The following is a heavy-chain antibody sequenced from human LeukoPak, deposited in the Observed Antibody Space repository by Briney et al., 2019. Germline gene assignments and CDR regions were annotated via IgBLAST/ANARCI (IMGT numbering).Heavy chain of an antibody. CDR1: GFTFSTYS. Sequence: GGSLRLSCAASGFTFSTYSMNWVRQAPGKGLEWVSSITTSSSYIYYADSVKGRFTISRGNAKNSLYLQMNSLRAEDTAVYYCARSGPKKYYFDYWGQGTLVTVSS. V-gene: IGHV3-21*01. CDR3: ARSGPKKYYFDY. J-gene: IGHJ4*02. D-gene: IGHD6-25*01. CDR2: ITTSSSYI.